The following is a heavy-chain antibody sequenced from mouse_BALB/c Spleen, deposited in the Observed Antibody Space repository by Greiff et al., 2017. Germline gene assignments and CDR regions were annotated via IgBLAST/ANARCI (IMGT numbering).Heavy chain of an antibody. V-gene: IGHV1-5*01. Sequence: AQLQQSGTVLARPGASVKMSCKASGYSFTSYWMHWVKQRPGQGLEWIGAIYPGNSDTSYNQKFKGKAKLTAVTSASTAYMELSSLTNEDSAVYYCTRSGLLSYGAMDYWGQGTSVTVSS. CDR1: GYSFTSYW. J-gene: IGHJ4*01. CDR3: TRSGLLSYGAMDY. CDR2: IYPGNSDT. D-gene: IGHD2-3*01.